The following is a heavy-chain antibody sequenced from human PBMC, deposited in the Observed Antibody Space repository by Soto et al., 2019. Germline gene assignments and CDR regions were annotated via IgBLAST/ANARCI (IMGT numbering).Heavy chain of an antibody. Sequence: QVQLVESGGGVVQPGRSLRLSCAASGFTFSRYAMHWVRQAPGKGLEWVAVISYDGSNKYYADSVKGRFTISRDNSKNTLYLQMNSLRAEDTAVYYCARDQRGIVVVTATYDYWGQGTLVTVSS. D-gene: IGHD2-21*02. CDR3: ARDQRGIVVVTATYDY. CDR1: GFTFSRYA. J-gene: IGHJ4*02. CDR2: ISYDGSNK. V-gene: IGHV3-30-3*01.